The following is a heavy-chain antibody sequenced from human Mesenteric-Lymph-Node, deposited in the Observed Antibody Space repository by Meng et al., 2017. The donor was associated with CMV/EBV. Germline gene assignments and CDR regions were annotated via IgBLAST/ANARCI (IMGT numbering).Heavy chain of an antibody. CDR2: IIPIFGTA. J-gene: IGHJ5*02. CDR1: GAFNNYA. V-gene: IGHV1-69*05. CDR3: ARGEDCSGGSCYSGFDP. D-gene: IGHD2-15*01. Sequence: GAFNNYAISWVRQAPGQGLVWIGGIIPIFGTANYAQKFQGRVTITTDESTSTAYMELSSLRSEDTAVYYCARGEDCSGGSCYSGFDPWGQGTLVTVSS.